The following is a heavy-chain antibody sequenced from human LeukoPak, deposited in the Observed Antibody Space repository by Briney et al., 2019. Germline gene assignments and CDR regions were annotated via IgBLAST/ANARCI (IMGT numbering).Heavy chain of an antibody. V-gene: IGHV4-4*07. CDR3: ARGKSRGSHIDY. Sequence: SEALSLTCTVSGGSISNYYWSWIRQPAGKRLEWIGRISKSGSTNYNPSLKSRVTMSVDTSRNQLSLKLRSVTAADTAVYYCARGKSRGSHIDYWGQGTLVTVSS. CDR1: GGSISNYY. D-gene: IGHD1-26*01. CDR2: ISKSGST. J-gene: IGHJ4*02.